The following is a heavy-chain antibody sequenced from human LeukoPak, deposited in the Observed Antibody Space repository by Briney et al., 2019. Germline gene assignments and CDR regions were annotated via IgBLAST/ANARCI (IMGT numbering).Heavy chain of an antibody. D-gene: IGHD6-6*01. Sequence: GASVKVSCKASGYTFTGYYMHWVRQAPGQGLEWMGWINPNSGGTNYAQKFQGRVTMTRDTSISTAYMELSRLRSDDTAVYYCARREGGSSDNYYYYYMDVWGKGTTVTVSS. CDR3: ARREGGSSDNYYYYYMDV. CDR1: GYTFTGYY. V-gene: IGHV1-2*02. CDR2: INPNSGGT. J-gene: IGHJ6*03.